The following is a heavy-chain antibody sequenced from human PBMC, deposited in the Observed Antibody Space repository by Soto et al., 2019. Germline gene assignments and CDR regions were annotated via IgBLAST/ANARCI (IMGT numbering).Heavy chain of an antibody. D-gene: IGHD3-22*01. CDR3: ARVRRIVVITHDAFDI. CDR2: ISAYNGNT. CDR1: GYTFTSYG. J-gene: IGHJ3*02. V-gene: IGHV1-18*01. Sequence: GASVKVSCKASGYTFTSYGITWVRQAPGQGLEWMGWISAYNGNTSYAQNLQGRVTMTTDTSTSTAYMELRSLRSDDTAVYYCARVRRIVVITHDAFDIWGQGTMVTVSS.